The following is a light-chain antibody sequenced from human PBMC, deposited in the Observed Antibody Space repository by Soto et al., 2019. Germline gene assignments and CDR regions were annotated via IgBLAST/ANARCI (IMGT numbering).Light chain of an antibody. Sequence: QSVLTQPPSASGSLGQSVTISCTGTSSDVGGYRFVSWYHQHPGKAPKVMIYEVSKRPSGVPDRFSGSKSGSTASLTVSGLQAEDEADYYCCSYAGNNNVVFGGGTKVTVL. CDR1: SSDVGGYRF. CDR3: CSYAGNNNVV. J-gene: IGLJ3*02. V-gene: IGLV2-8*01. CDR2: EVS.